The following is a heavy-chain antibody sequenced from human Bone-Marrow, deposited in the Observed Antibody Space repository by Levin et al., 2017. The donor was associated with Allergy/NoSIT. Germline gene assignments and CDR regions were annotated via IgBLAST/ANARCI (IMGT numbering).Heavy chain of an antibody. V-gene: IGHV4-39*02. J-gene: IGHJ4*02. CDR1: GDSIISATYY. CDR2: VYFSGST. D-gene: IGHD3-9*01. CDR3: ARVPALRFLDWFLDY. Sequence: SETLSLTCTVSGDSIISATYYWGWVRQPPGKGLEWIGSVYFSGSTYLSPFLKSRVTMSVDTSTSHFSLNLSSVTAADTAGYYCARVPALRFLDWFLDYWGRGVLVTVSS.